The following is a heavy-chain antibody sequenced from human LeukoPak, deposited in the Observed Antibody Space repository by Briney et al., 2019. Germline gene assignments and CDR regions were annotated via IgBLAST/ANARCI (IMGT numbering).Heavy chain of an antibody. V-gene: IGHV4-38-2*01. Sequence: PSETLSLTCAVSGYSISSGYYWGWIRQRPGKGLEWIGSIYHSGSTYYNPSLKSRVTISVDTSKNQFSLKLSSVTAADTAVYYCARHRALRPNLDYWGQGTLVTVSS. CDR2: IYHSGST. CDR3: ARHRALRPNLDY. J-gene: IGHJ4*02. CDR1: GYSISSGYY.